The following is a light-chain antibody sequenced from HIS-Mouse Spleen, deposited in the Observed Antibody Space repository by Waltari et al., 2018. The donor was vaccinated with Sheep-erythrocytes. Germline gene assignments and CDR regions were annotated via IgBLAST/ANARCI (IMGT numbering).Light chain of an antibody. CDR2: EGS. J-gene: IGLJ2*01. CDR1: SRDVGRYNL. Sequence: QSALTQPASVSGSPGPSTTISCPGTSRDVGRYNLVPRYQQHPGKAPKLMIYEGSKRPSGVSNRFSGSKSGNTASLTISGLQAEDEADYYCCSYAGSSTVVFGGGTKLTVL. V-gene: IGLV2-23*01. CDR3: CSYAGSSTVV.